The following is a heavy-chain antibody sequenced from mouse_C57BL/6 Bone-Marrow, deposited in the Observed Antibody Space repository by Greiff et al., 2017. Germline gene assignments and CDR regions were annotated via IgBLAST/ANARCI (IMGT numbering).Heavy chain of an antibody. CDR3: ASPIFFMDY. CDR2: INPSTGGT. J-gene: IGHJ4*01. CDR1: GYSFTGYY. V-gene: IGHV1-42*01. Sequence: DVHLVESGPELVKPGASVKISCKASGYSFTGYYMNWVKQSPEKSLEWIGEINPSTGGTTYNQKFKAKATLTVDKSASTAYMQLKSLTSDDSAVYYCASPIFFMDYWGQGTSVTVSS. D-gene: IGHD6-5*01.